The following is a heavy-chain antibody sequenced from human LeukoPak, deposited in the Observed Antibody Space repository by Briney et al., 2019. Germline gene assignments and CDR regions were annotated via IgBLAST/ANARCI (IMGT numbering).Heavy chain of an antibody. J-gene: IGHJ4*02. Sequence: GRFTISRDNAKNSVYLEMNSLRADDTAVYYCATASCEISGYRNYLDNWGQGTLVTVSS. V-gene: IGHV3-11*05. CDR3: ATASCEISGYRNYLDN. D-gene: IGHD3-22*01.